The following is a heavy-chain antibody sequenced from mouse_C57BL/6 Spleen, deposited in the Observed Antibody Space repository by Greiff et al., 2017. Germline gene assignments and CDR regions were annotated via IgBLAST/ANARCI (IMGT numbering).Heavy chain of an antibody. Sequence: EVQVVESGGGLVKPGGSLKLSFAASGFPFSSYAMSWVRQTPEKRLEWVATISDGGSYTYYPDNVKGRFTISRDNAKNNLYLQMSHLKSEDTAMYYCARDGDPIWYFDVWGTGTTVTVSS. CDR3: ARDGDPIWYFDV. CDR2: ISDGGSYT. J-gene: IGHJ1*03. CDR1: GFPFSSYA. V-gene: IGHV5-4*01.